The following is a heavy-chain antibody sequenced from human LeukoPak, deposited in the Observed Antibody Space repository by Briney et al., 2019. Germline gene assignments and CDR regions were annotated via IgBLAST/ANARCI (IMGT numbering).Heavy chain of an antibody. Sequence: SETLSLTCAVYGGSISHYYWSWIRQSPGKGLECIGEINHSGSTNYNSSLKSRVTISVDTSKNQISLKLNSMTAADTAVYYCGRDSRGPDYWGQGTLVTVSS. CDR2: INHSGST. V-gene: IGHV4-34*01. CDR3: GRDSRGPDY. CDR1: GGSISHYY. D-gene: IGHD3-22*01. J-gene: IGHJ4*02.